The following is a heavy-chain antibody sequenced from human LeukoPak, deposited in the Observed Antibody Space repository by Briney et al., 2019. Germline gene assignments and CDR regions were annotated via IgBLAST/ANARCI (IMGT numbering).Heavy chain of an antibody. Sequence: TGGSLRLSCAASGFTFSSYGMHWVRQAPGKGLEWVAVISYDGSNKYYADSVKGRFTISRDNSKNTLYLQMNSLRAEDTAVYYCARDHSENYLEYWGQGTLVTVSS. J-gene: IGHJ4*02. CDR2: ISYDGSNK. CDR3: ARDHSENYLEY. V-gene: IGHV3-30*03. D-gene: IGHD5-18*01. CDR1: GFTFSSYG.